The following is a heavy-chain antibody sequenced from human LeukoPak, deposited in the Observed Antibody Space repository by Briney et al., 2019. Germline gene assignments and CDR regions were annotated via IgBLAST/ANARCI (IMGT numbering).Heavy chain of an antibody. Sequence: ASVKVSCKASGYTFTSYDISWVRQATGQGLEWMGWMNPNSGNTGYAQKFQGRVTMTRNTSISTAYMELSSLRSEDTAVYYCARIFRPYYYGSGNDYWGQGTLVTVSS. CDR3: ARIFRPYYYGSGNDY. CDR1: GYTFTSYD. D-gene: IGHD3-10*01. V-gene: IGHV1-8*01. CDR2: MNPNSGNT. J-gene: IGHJ4*02.